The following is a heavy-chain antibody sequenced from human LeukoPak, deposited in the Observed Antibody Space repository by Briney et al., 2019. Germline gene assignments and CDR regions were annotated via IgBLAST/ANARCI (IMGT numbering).Heavy chain of an antibody. CDR1: GGSFSGYY. CDR3: ARGRVTMVRGVIPKARGMDV. J-gene: IGHJ6*02. D-gene: IGHD3-10*01. CDR2: INHSGST. V-gene: IGHV4-34*01. Sequence: TSETLSLTCAVYGGSFSGYYWSWIRQPPGKGLEWIGEINHSGSTNYNPSLKSRVTISVDTSKNQFSLKLSSVTAADTAVYYCARGRVTMVRGVIPKARGMDVWGQGTTVTVSS.